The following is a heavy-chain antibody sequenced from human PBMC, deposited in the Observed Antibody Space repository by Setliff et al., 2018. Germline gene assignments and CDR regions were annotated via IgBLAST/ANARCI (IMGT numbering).Heavy chain of an antibody. CDR1: GGSISSSSYY. CDR2: IYHSGGT. J-gene: IGHJ6*01. Sequence: SETLSLTCTVSGGSISSSSYYWGWIRQPPGKGLEWIGSIYHSGGTYYNPSLKSRVTISVDTSKNQFSLKLSPVTAAATAVYYCARLNYDILTGYYGSPYYYGMDVWGQGTTVTVSS. V-gene: IGHV4-39*07. D-gene: IGHD3-9*01. CDR3: ARLNYDILTGYYGSPYYYGMDV.